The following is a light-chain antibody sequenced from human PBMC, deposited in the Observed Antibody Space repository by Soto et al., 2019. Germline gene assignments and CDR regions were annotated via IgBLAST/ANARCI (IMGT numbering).Light chain of an antibody. CDR2: DAS. Sequence: DIQMTQSPASLSASVGDRVTISCRASQSIGRNLNWYQQKPGKAPNLLIYDASTLESGGPSGFSGSGSGTEFNLPISSLQPDDSATYYCQQYNSCPYTFGQGTKLEIK. CDR3: QQYNSCPYT. V-gene: IGKV1-5*01. CDR1: QSIGRN. J-gene: IGKJ2*01.